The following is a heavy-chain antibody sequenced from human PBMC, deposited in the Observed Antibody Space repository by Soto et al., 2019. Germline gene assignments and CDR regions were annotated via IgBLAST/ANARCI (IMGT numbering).Heavy chain of an antibody. CDR1: GFIFSSYG. CDR2: ISSSSSTI. V-gene: IGHV3-48*02. CDR3: ARDVGYYYDSSGYYRFDY. D-gene: IGHD3-22*01. Sequence: EVHLVESGGGLVQPGGSLRLSCAASGFIFSSYGMNWVRQAPGKGLEWVSFISSSSSTIYYADSVKGRFTISRDNAKNSLYLQMNRLRDEDTAVYYCARDVGYYYDSSGYYRFDYWGQGTLVTVSS. J-gene: IGHJ4*02.